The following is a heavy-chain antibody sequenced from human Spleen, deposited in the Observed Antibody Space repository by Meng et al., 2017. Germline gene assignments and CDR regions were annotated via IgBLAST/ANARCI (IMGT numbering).Heavy chain of an antibody. CDR1: GFIFSTYA. V-gene: IGHV3-23*01. CDR2: VSGSGGST. Sequence: GGSLRLSCAASGFIFSTYAMTWVRQAPGKGLEWVSAVSGSGGSTYYADSVKGRFTISRDNSKNTLYLQMNSLRAEDTAVYYCATRYCSGGSCYSSNFDYWGQGTLVTVSS. D-gene: IGHD2-15*01. CDR3: ATRYCSGGSCYSSNFDY. J-gene: IGHJ4*02.